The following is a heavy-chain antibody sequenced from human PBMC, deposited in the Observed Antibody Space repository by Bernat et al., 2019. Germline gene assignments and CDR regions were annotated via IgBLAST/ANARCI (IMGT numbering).Heavy chain of an antibody. CDR3: AKGTRPLGAFDI. J-gene: IGHJ3*02. D-gene: IGHD1-14*01. CDR2: ISGSGTST. Sequence: EVQVLESGGGLVQPGGSLRLSCAASGFTFSSYAMSWVRQAPGKGLEWVSAISGSGTSTYYADSVQGRFTISRDNSKNTLYMQMNSLRAEDTAVYYCAKGTRPLGAFDIWGQGTMVTVSS. CDR1: GFTFSSYA. V-gene: IGHV3-23*01.